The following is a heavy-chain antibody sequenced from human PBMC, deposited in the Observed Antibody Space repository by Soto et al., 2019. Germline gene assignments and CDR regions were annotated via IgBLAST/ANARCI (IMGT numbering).Heavy chain of an antibody. J-gene: IGHJ4*02. CDR2: INHSGST. CDR1: GGSFSGYY. V-gene: IGHV4-34*01. Sequence: QVQLQQWGPGRLKPSETLSLTCAVYGGSFSGYYWTWIRQPPGKGLEWMGEINHSGSTNYNPSLKSRVTISVDTSKNQFSLKLSSVTAADTAVYYCARGRRSKLLGYCSGGSCFQDYWGQGTLVTVSS. D-gene: IGHD2-15*01. CDR3: ARGRRSKLLGYCSGGSCFQDY.